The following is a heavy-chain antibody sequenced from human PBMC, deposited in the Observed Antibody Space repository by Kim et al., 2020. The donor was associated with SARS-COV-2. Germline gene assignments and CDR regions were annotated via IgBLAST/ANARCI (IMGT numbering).Heavy chain of an antibody. Sequence: GGSLRLSCTASGFTFGDYAMSWFRQAPGKGLEWVGFIRSKAYGGTTEYAASVKGRFTISRDDSKSIAYLQMNSLKTEDTAVYYCTRGRGRFLEWFSDYWGQGTLVTVSS. CDR2: IRSKAYGGTT. CDR3: TRGRGRFLEWFSDY. D-gene: IGHD3-3*01. CDR1: GFTFGDYA. J-gene: IGHJ4*02. V-gene: IGHV3-49*03.